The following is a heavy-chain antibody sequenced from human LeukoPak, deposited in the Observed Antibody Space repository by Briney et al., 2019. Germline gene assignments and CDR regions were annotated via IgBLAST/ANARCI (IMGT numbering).Heavy chain of an antibody. CDR2: IYYSGST. J-gene: IGHJ4*02. CDR3: ARDAPEDYFDY. CDR1: GGSISSGSYS. Sequence: NPSETLSLTCTVSGGSISSGSYSWSWIRQPPGKGLEWIGYIYYSGSTNYNPSLKSRVTISVDTSKNQFSLKLSSVTAADTAVYYCARDAPEDYFDYWGQGTLVTVSS. V-gene: IGHV4-61*01.